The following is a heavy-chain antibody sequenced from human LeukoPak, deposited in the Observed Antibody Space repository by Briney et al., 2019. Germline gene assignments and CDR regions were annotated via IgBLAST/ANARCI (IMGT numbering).Heavy chain of an antibody. Sequence: GGSLRLSCAASGFTFSSYSMNWVRQAPGKGLEWVSYISSSSSTIYYADSVKGRFTTSRDNAKNSLYLQMNSLRAEDTAVYYCAREITGTQLGYYYYYYYMDVWGKGTTVTVSS. CDR1: GFTFSSYS. CDR2: ISSSSSTI. V-gene: IGHV3-48*01. CDR3: AREITGTQLGYYYYYYYMDV. D-gene: IGHD1-20*01. J-gene: IGHJ6*03.